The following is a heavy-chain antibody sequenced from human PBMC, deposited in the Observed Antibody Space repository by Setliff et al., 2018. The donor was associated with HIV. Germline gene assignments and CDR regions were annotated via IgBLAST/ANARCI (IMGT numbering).Heavy chain of an antibody. J-gene: IGHJ6*03. D-gene: IGHD6-13*01. Sequence: GGSLRLSCAASGFTFSSYWMHWVRQAPGKGLVWVSRINSDGSSTSYADSVKGRFTISRDNAKNTLYLQVNSLRAEDTAVYYCARAGLYSSSWHYYYYYMDVWGKGTTVTVSS. CDR2: INSDGSST. CDR1: GFTFSSYW. CDR3: ARAGLYSSSWHYYYYYMDV. V-gene: IGHV3-74*01.